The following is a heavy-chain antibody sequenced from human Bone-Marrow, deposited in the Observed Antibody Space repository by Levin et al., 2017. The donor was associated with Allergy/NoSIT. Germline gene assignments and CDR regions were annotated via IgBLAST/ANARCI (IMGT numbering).Heavy chain of an antibody. Sequence: PGGSLRLSCAASGFTFSNAWMNWVRQAPGKGLEWVGRIKRKVDGESTDYAAAVKGRFTISRDDSKNTLYLQMNSLKTEDTAVYYCTTDLPGSSHDYWGQGTLVTVSS. CDR1: GFTFSNAW. D-gene: IGHD3-10*01. V-gene: IGHV3-15*07. CDR3: TTDLPGSSHDY. CDR2: IKRKVDGEST. J-gene: IGHJ4*02.